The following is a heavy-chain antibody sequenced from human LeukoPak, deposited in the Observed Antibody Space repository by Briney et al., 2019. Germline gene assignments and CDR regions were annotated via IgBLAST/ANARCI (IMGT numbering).Heavy chain of an antibody. CDR3: ARVSRVIAAAGTIDY. J-gene: IGHJ4*02. CDR1: GFTFSSYS. D-gene: IGHD6-13*01. V-gene: IGHV3-21*01. CDR2: ISSSSSYI. Sequence: GSLRLSCAASGFTFSSYSMNWVRQAPGKGLEWASSISSSSSYIYYADSVKGRFTISRDNAKNSLYLQMNSLRAEDTAVYYCARVSRVIAAAGTIDYWGQGTLVTVSS.